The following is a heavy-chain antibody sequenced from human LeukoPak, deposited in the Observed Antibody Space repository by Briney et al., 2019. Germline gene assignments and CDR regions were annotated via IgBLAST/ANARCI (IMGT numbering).Heavy chain of an antibody. D-gene: IGHD3-16*01. CDR2: INPNSGGT. V-gene: IGHV1-2*02. CDR1: GYTFTGYH. Sequence: ASVKVSCRASGYTFTGYHMHWVRQAPGQGLGWMGWINPNSGGTHYAQKFQGRVTMTRDTSISTAYMELSSLGSDDTAIYYCARDFMMRHRGIDVWGKGTTVTVSS. J-gene: IGHJ6*04. CDR3: ARDFMMRHRGIDV.